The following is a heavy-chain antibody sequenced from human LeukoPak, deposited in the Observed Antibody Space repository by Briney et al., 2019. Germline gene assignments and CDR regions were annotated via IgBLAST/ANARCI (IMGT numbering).Heavy chain of an antibody. J-gene: IGHJ4*02. CDR1: GFTFSSYG. CDR2: IWYDGSNK. D-gene: IGHD6-13*01. V-gene: IGHV3-33*01. Sequence: PGGSLRLSCAVSGFTFSSYGMHWVRQAPGKGLEWVAVIWYDGSNKYYADSVKGRFTISRDDSKNTLYLQMNSLRAEDTAVYYCARIAAAGTDFDYWGQGTLVTVSS. CDR3: ARIAAAGTDFDY.